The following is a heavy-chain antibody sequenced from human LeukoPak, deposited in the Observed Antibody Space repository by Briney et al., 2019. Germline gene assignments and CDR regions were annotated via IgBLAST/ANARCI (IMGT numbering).Heavy chain of an antibody. CDR3: VGTFLGY. CDR1: GFTVSNTW. V-gene: IGHV3-15*01. J-gene: IGHJ4*02. CDR2: IRSKTNGGTT. D-gene: IGHD3-16*01. Sequence: GSLRLSCAVSGFTVSNTWMTWVRQAPGKGLEWVGLIRSKTNGGTTDYTAPVKGRFTISRDDSKNTLYLQMTSLKAEDTAVYYCVGTFLGYWGQGTLVTVSS.